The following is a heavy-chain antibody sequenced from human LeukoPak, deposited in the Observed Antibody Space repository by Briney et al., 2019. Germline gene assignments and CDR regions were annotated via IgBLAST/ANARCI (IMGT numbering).Heavy chain of an antibody. CDR1: GGSISSGGYY. J-gene: IGHJ4*02. Sequence: SETLSLTCTVSGGSISSGGYYWRWIRQPAGKGLEWIGRIYTSGSTNYNPSLKSRATISVDKSKNQFSLKLSSVTAADTAVYYCARENVLLWFGELLSVHFDYWGQGTLVTVSS. CDR2: IYTSGST. CDR3: ARENVLLWFGELLSVHFDY. V-gene: IGHV4-61*02. D-gene: IGHD3-10*01.